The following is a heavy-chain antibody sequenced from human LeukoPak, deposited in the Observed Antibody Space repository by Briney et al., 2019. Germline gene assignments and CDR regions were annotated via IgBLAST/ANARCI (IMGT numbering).Heavy chain of an antibody. J-gene: IGHJ4*02. V-gene: IGHV4-30-4*01. D-gene: IGHD4-17*01. CDR3: ARRIGDYGDYSEDS. CDR2: IYYSGNT. CDR1: GXSISSYY. Sequence: SETLSLTCTVSGXSISSYYWSWIRQPPGKGLQWIGYIYYSGNTYYNPSLKSRVTISVDTSRNQISLKLSSVTAADTAVYYCARRIGDYGDYSEDSWGQGTLVTVSS.